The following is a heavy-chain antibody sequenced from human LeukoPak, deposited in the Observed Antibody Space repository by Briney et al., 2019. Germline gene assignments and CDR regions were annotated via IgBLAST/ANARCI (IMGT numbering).Heavy chain of an antibody. CDR1: GYAFINYD. CDR2: MDPNNGNT. Sequence: GASVKVSFKTSGYAFINYDIKWGRQGTGQGIEWMGWMDPNNGNTGYAQKLQGRVTMTRDTSTNTAYMELSSLTSEDTAVYYCARGPRESTTSDYWGQGTLVTVSS. D-gene: IGHD1-14*01. V-gene: IGHV1-8*02. J-gene: IGHJ4*02. CDR3: ARGPRESTTSDY.